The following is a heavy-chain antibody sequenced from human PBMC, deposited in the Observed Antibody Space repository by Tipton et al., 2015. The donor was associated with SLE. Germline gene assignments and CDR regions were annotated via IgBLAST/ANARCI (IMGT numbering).Heavy chain of an antibody. D-gene: IGHD6-13*01. J-gene: IGHJ4*02. CDR1: GYSFNTYW. CDR3: ARQEHQLGFDS. V-gene: IGHV5-51*01. CDR2: IYPGNSDT. Sequence: VQLVQSGAEVKKPGESLKISCKGFGYSFNTYWIGWVRQMPGKGLEWMGVIYPGNSDTRYSPSFQGHVTISADRSINTAYLQWNSLETSDTAMYYCARQEHQLGFDSWGQGTLVTVSS.